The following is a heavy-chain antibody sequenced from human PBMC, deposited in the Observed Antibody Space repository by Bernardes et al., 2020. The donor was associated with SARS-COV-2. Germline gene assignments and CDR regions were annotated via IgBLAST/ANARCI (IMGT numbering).Heavy chain of an antibody. CDR1: GGSFSGSY. CDR2: INQSGST. D-gene: IGHD3-22*01. J-gene: IGHJ4*02. V-gene: IGHV4-34*01. Sequence: LCLTCAVHGGSFSGSYWIWIRQPPGTGIAWIGEINQSGSTNNNPSLTSRVPLSVDTSKNQFSLNLRSLTAAVTDVYYCPRGTNSVNMILVVIGVTVYFDYWGQGTLVTVSS. CDR3: PRGTNSVNMILVVIGVTVYFDY.